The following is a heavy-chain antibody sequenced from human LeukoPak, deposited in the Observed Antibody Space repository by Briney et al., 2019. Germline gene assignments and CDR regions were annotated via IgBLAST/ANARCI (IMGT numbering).Heavy chain of an antibody. CDR3: TRRYNYDSSGYYYVRDAFDI. CDR2: IRSKAYGGTT. V-gene: IGHV3-49*04. J-gene: IGHJ3*02. Sequence: GGSLRLSCTASGFTFGDYVMSWVRQAPGKGLEGVGFIRSKAYGGTTKNAASVKGRFTISRDDSRSIAYQQMNSLKTEDTAVYHCTRRYNYDSSGYYYVRDAFDIWGQGTMVTVSS. CDR1: GFTFGDYV. D-gene: IGHD3-22*01.